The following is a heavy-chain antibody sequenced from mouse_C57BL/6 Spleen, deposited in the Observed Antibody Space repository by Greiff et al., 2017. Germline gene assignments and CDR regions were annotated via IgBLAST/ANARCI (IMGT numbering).Heavy chain of an antibody. CDR2: ISSGGDYI. CDR1: GFTFSSYA. J-gene: IGHJ2*01. CDR3: TRDLLLDY. V-gene: IGHV5-9-1*02. D-gene: IGHD2-1*01. Sequence: EVKLVESGAGLVKPGGSLKLSCAVSGFTFSSYAMSWVRQTPEKRLEWVAYISSGGDYIYYADTVKGRFTISRDNARNTLYLQMSSRKSEDTAMYYCTRDLLLDYWGQGTTLTVSS.